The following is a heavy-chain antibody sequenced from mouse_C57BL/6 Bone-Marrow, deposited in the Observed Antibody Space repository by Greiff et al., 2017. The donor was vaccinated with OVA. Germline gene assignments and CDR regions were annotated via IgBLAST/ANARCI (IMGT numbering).Heavy chain of an antibody. Sequence: QVQLKQSGAELARPGASVKLSCKASGYTFTSYGISWVKQRTGQGLEWIGEIYPRSGNTYYNEKFKGKATLTADKSSSTAYMELRSLTSEDSAVYFCARFSSPAWFADWGQGTLVTVAA. D-gene: IGHD1-1*01. CDR2: IYPRSGNT. CDR3: ARFSSPAWFAD. J-gene: IGHJ3*01. V-gene: IGHV1-81*01. CDR1: GYTFTSYG.